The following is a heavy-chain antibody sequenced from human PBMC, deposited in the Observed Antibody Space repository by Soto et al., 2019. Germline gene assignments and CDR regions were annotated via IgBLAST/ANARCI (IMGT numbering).Heavy chain of an antibody. D-gene: IGHD6-13*01. CDR1: GGTFSSYA. CDR2: IIPIFGTA. V-gene: IGHV1-69*13. CDR3: VVMEQLVGVRHYYFDY. Sequence: GASVKVSCKASGGTFSSYAISWVRQAPGQGLEWMGGIIPIFGTANYAQKFQGRVTITADESTSTAYMELSSLRSEDTAVYYCVVMEQLVGVRHYYFDYWAQGTLVTVSS. J-gene: IGHJ4*02.